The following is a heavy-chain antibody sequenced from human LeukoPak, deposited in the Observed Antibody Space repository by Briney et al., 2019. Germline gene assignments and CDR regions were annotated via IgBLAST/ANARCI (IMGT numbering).Heavy chain of an antibody. D-gene: IGHD1-1*01. CDR2: ISSSSSYI. CDR1: GFTFSSYS. J-gene: IGHJ5*02. CDR3: ARDGAGTTLVGWFDP. Sequence: NPGGSLRPSCAASGFTFSSYSMNWVRQAPGRGLEWVSSISSSSSYIYYADSVKGRFTISRDNAKNSLYLQMNSLRAEDTAVYYCARDGAGTTLVGWFDPWGQGTLVTVSS. V-gene: IGHV3-21*01.